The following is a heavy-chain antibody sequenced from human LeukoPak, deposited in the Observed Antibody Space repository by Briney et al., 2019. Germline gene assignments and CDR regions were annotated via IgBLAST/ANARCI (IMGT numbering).Heavy chain of an antibody. V-gene: IGHV3-33*01. CDR2: IWYDGSNK. D-gene: IGHD1-26*01. Sequence: PGGALRLSCAASGFTFSSYGMHWVRQAPGKGLEWVAVIWYDGSNKYYADALKGRFTISRDNSKNTLYLQMNSLRAEDTAVYYCARLVGGNDAFDIWGQGTMVTVSS. CDR3: ARLVGGNDAFDI. J-gene: IGHJ3*02. CDR1: GFTFSSYG.